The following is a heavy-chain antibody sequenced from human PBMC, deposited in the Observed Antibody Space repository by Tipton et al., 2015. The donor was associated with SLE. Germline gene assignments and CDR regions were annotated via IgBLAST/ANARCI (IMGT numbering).Heavy chain of an antibody. Sequence: TLSLTCTVSGGSISSSSYYWGWIRQPPGRRLEYLASLYHSGDTYYNPSLRSRLTISMDTSKNQFSLRLSSVTAADTAVYYCARHSVSDSSFDYWGQGPLVTVSS. CDR3: ARHSVSDSSFDY. V-gene: IGHV4-39*07. CDR2: LYHSGDT. CDR1: GGSISSSSYY. J-gene: IGHJ4*02. D-gene: IGHD6-6*01.